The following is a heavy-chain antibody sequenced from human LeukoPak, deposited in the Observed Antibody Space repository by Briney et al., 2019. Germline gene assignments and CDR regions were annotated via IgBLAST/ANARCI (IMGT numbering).Heavy chain of an antibody. J-gene: IGHJ5*02. CDR2: IYYSGST. CDR3: ARDFYGGNVYNWFDP. Sequence: SETLSLTCTVSGGSISTNYWSWIRQPPGKGLEWIGYIYYSGSTNYNPSLKSRVTISVDTSKNQFSLKLISVSAADTAVYYCARDFYGGNVYNWFDPWGQGTLVTVSS. CDR1: GGSISTNY. D-gene: IGHD4-23*01. V-gene: IGHV4-59*12.